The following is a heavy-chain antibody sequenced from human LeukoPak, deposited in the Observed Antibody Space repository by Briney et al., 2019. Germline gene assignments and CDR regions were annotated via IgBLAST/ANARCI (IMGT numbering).Heavy chain of an antibody. CDR3: ARDRITGTDPGWFDP. J-gene: IGHJ5*02. V-gene: IGHV3-11*01. D-gene: IGHD1-7*01. CDR1: GFTFGDYY. CDR2: ISSSGSTI. Sequence: PGGSLRLSCAASGFTFGDYYMSWIRQAPGKGLEWVSYISSSGSTIYYADSVKGRFTISRDNAKNSLYLQMNSLRAEDTAVYYCARDRITGTDPGWFDPWGQGTLVTVSS.